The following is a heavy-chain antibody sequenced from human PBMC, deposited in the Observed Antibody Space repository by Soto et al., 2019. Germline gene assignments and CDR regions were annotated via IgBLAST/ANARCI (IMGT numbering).Heavy chain of an antibody. V-gene: IGHV1-18*01. J-gene: IGHJ4*02. CDR1: GYTFKTYG. CDR3: ARDRGELWAMSQF. Sequence: VQLVQSGAEVKKPGASVKVSCKASGYTFKTYGITWVRQAPGQGLEWMGWISAYNGNTNYAQKFEGRVTMTTDTSTSTAYMELRSLRSDDTAVYYWARDRGELWAMSQFWGQGTLVTVSS. D-gene: IGHD3-10*01. CDR2: ISAYNGNT.